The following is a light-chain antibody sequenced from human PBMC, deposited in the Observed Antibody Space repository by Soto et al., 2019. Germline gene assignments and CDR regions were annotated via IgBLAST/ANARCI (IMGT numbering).Light chain of an antibody. Sequence: DIEMTQSPSTLSLSPGERATLSCRASQSVSSSCLAWYQQKPGQAPRLLIYSASSRATGIPDRFSGSGSGTDFTLTISRLEPEDFAVYYCQQYGTSPWTFGQGTKVDIK. J-gene: IGKJ1*01. CDR3: QQYGTSPWT. V-gene: IGKV3-20*01. CDR2: SAS. CDR1: QSVSSSC.